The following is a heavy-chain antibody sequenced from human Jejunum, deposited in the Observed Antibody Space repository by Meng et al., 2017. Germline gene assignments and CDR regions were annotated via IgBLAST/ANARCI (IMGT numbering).Heavy chain of an antibody. CDR1: GGSISDYY. CDR3: ARGNEYSNYGADF. D-gene: IGHD4-11*01. J-gene: IGHJ4*02. CDR2: INDNGST. Sequence: QVKLQQWGAGLLKPSETLSLPCTVYGGSISDYYCTWIRQPPGKGLEWIGEINDNGSTNYNPSLKSRVTISVDTSKSQFYLRVSSVTAADTAVYYCARGNEYSNYGADFWGQGTLVTVSS. V-gene: IGHV4-34*01.